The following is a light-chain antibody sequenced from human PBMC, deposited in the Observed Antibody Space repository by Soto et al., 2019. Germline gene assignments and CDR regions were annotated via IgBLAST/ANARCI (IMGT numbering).Light chain of an antibody. CDR1: QSVPRSY. V-gene: IGKV3-20*01. CDR3: QQYGSSIT. J-gene: IGKJ5*01. Sequence: IVLTQSPCTLSLSAGERATLSCRASQSVPRSYLAWYQQKPGHAPSLLIHGTSSRATGIPDRFSGSGSGTDFTLTISRLEPEDFAVFYCQQYGSSITFGQGTRLEIK. CDR2: GTS.